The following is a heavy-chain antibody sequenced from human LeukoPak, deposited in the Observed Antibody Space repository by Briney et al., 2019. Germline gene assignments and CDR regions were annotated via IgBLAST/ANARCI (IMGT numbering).Heavy chain of an antibody. CDR2: IIPIFGTA. Sequence: ASVKVSCKASGGTFSSYAISWVRQAPGQGLEWMGGIIPIFGTANYAQKFQGRVTITADESTSTAYMELSSLRSEDTAVYYCARGEGYSNYFPSFTFDYRGQGTLVTVSS. CDR1: GGTFSSYA. D-gene: IGHD4-11*01. J-gene: IGHJ4*02. V-gene: IGHV1-69*13. CDR3: ARGEGYSNYFPSFTFDY.